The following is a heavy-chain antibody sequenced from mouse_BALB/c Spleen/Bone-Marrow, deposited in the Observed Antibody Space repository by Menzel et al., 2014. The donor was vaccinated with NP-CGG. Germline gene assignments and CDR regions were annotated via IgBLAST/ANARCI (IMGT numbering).Heavy chain of an antibody. D-gene: IGHD1-1*01. CDR2: ILPGSGNT. Sequence: VQGEESGPELRKPGASGKISCKATEYTFSSYWIVWVKQRPGHGLEGIGEILPGSGNTYYNAKFKGKATLNADKSSSTAYMQLSSLTSVDSAVYYCARLEGNYGSTFAYWRQGTLVPVSA. J-gene: IGHJ3*01. CDR1: EYTFSSYW. V-gene: IGHV1-9*01. CDR3: ARLEGNYGSTFAY.